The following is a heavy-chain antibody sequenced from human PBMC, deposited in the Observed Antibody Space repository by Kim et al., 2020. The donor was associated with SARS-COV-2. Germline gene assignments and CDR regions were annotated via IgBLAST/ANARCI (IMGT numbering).Heavy chain of an antibody. Sequence: SVEGRFTISRDNSKNSLYLQMNSPRAEDTAVYYCARGTYYYDSSGYLFDYWGQGTLVTVSS. D-gene: IGHD3-22*01. CDR3: ARGTYYYDSSGYLFDY. J-gene: IGHJ4*02. V-gene: IGHV3-30*01.